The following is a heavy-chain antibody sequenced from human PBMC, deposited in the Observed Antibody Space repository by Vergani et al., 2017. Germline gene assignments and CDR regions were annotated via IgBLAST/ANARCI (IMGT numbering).Heavy chain of an antibody. V-gene: IGHV3-30-3*01. Sequence: QVQLVESGGGVVQPGRSLRLSCAASGFTFSSTAMHWVRQALGKGREWVAVISYDGSNKYYADSVKGRLTISRDNSKNTLCLQMISLRAEDTAVYYCAMDFYYYDSSGLEYFHHWGQGSLVTVSS. D-gene: IGHD3-22*01. CDR1: GFTFSSTA. CDR3: AMDFYYYDSSGLEYFHH. J-gene: IGHJ1*01. CDR2: ISYDGSNK.